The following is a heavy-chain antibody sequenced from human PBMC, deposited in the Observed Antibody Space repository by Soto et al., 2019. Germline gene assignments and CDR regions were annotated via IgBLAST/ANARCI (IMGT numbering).Heavy chain of an antibody. J-gene: IGHJ6*02. D-gene: IGHD2-21*01. V-gene: IGHV1-69*02. CDR2: IIPVLGVE. CDR3: AKSPNPASATDSYYGMDV. Sequence: QVQLVQSGAEVKKPGSSGKVSCKASGGSFSSYIFTWVRQAPGQGLEWMGRIIPVLGVEYYAQKFQGRVTITADKSTTTAYMELISLKSEDTAVYYCAKSPNPASATDSYYGMDVWGLWTTVTVSS. CDR1: GGSFSSYI.